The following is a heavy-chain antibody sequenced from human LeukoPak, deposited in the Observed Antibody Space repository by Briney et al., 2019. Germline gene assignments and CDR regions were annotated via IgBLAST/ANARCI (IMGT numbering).Heavy chain of an antibody. D-gene: IGHD2-15*01. CDR2: ISSSGSTI. V-gene: IGHV3-11*01. J-gene: IGHJ4*02. CDR3: AKAPVTTCSGAYCYPFDY. Sequence: GGPLRLSCAASGFTFSDYYMSWIRPAPGKGLEWVSYISSSGSTIYYADSVKGRFTNSRDSSKNTLYLQMNSLRAGDAAVYYCAKAPVTTCSGAYCYPFDYWSQGTLVTVSS. CDR1: GFTFSDYY.